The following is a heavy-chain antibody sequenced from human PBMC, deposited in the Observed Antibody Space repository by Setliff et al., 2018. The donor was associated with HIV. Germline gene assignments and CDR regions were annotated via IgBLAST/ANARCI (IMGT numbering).Heavy chain of an antibody. J-gene: IGHJ4*02. CDR1: GYTFTTYA. D-gene: IGHD3-22*01. V-gene: IGHV1-3*04. CDR3: ARTLTYYFDGSFSSGPADY. Sequence: GASVKVSCKASGYTFTTYAMIWVRQAPGQSLEWMGWINTGNGNTRLSQKFQGRVTISRDTSASTAYVELYSLTSEDTAVYYCARTLTYYFDGSFSSGPADYWGRGTLVTVSS. CDR2: INTGNGNT.